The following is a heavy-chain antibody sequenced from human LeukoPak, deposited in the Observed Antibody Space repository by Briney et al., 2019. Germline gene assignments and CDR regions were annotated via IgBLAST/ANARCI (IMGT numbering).Heavy chain of an antibody. J-gene: IGHJ4*02. CDR2: INPNGGGT. CDR1: GYTFTSYY. CDR3: ARGGLGSGSYTFFDY. Sequence: ASVKVSCKASGYTFTSYYVHWVRQAPGQGLEWMGIINPNGGGTNYAQKFQGRVTMTRDASTSTVYMELRSLRSEDTAVYYCARGGLGSGSYTFFDYWGQGTLVTVSS. D-gene: IGHD1-26*01. V-gene: IGHV1-46*01.